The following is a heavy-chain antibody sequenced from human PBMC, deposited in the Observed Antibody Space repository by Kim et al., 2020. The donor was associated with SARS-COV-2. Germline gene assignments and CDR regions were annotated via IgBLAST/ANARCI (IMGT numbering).Heavy chain of an antibody. CDR2: IIPILGIA. Sequence: SVKVSCKASGGTFSSYTISGVRQAPGQGLEWMGRIIPILGIANYAQKFQGRVTITADKSTSTAYMELSSLRSEDTAVYYCASSRGRVDAFDILGQGTMVTVSS. CDR1: GGTFSSYT. J-gene: IGHJ3*02. CDR3: ASSRGRVDAFDI. V-gene: IGHV1-69*02. D-gene: IGHD2-2*01.